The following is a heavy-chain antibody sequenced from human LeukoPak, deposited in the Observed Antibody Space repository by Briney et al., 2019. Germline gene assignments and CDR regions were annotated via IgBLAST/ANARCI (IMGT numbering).Heavy chain of an antibody. Sequence: GASVKVSCKASGYTFTCYGISWVRQAPGQGLEWMGWISAYNGNTNYAQKLQGRVTMTTDTSTSTAYMELRSLRSDDTAVYYCALTSGYCSSTSCYRVWFDPWGQGTLVTVSS. D-gene: IGHD2-2*01. CDR3: ALTSGYCSSTSCYRVWFDP. CDR2: ISAYNGNT. CDR1: GYTFTCYG. V-gene: IGHV1-18*04. J-gene: IGHJ5*02.